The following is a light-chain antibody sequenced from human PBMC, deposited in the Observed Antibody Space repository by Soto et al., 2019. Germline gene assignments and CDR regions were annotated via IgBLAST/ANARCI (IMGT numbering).Light chain of an antibody. V-gene: IGKV1-33*01. CDR2: DAS. CDR3: QQYDNLHPGT. Sequence: DIQMTQSPSSLSASVGDRVTITCQASQDISNYLNGYQQKPGKAPKLLIYDASNLETGVPSRFSGSGSGTDFTFIISSLQPADIATYYCQQYDNLHPGTFGPGTKVDIK. CDR1: QDISNY. J-gene: IGKJ3*01.